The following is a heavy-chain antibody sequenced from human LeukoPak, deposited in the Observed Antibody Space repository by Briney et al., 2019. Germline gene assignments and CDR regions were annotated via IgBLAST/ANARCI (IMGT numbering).Heavy chain of an antibody. Sequence: SQTLSLTCTVSGGSISSGDYYWSWIRQPPGKGLEWIGYIYYSGSTYYNPSLKSRVTISVDTSKNQFSLKLSSVTAADTAVYYCARFGHSSSSWYFQHWGQGTLVTVSS. CDR2: IYYSGST. CDR1: GGSISSGDYY. J-gene: IGHJ1*01. D-gene: IGHD6-6*01. CDR3: ARFGHSSSSWYFQH. V-gene: IGHV4-30-4*01.